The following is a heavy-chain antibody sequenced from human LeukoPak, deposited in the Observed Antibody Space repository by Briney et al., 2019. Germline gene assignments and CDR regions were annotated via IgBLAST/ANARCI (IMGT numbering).Heavy chain of an antibody. Sequence: SETLSLTCTVSGGSISSYYWSWIRQPPGKGLEWIGYIYYSGSTNYNPSLKSRVTISVDTSKNQFSLKLSSVTAADTAVYYCARVQPVGHVDYWGQGTLVTVSS. J-gene: IGHJ4*02. V-gene: IGHV4-59*12. CDR3: ARVQPVGHVDY. CDR2: IYYSGST. CDR1: GGSISSYY.